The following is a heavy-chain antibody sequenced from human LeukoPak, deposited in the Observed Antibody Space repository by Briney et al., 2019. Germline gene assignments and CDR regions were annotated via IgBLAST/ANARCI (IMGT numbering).Heavy chain of an antibody. J-gene: IGHJ4*02. V-gene: IGHV3-30*02. D-gene: IGHD3-22*01. CDR3: AKDRVTMIVADY. CDR2: IRYDGSNK. Sequence: PGGSLRLSCVASGFTFSSYGMHWVRQAPGKGLEWVAFIRYDGSNKYYADSVKGRFTISRDNSKNTLYLQMNSLRAEDTAVYYCAKDRVTMIVADYWGQGTLVTVSS. CDR1: GFTFSSYG.